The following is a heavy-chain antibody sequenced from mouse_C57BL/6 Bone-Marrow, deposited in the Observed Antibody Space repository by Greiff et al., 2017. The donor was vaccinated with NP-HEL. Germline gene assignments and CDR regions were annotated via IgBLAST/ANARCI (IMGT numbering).Heavy chain of an antibody. CDR3: ASSSAWFAY. Sequence: VMLVESGAELARPGASVKLSCKASGYTFTSYGISWVKQRTGQGLEWIGEIYPRSGNTYYNEKFKGKATLTADKSSSTAYMELRSLTSEDSAVYFCASSSAWFAYWGQGTLVTVSA. CDR1: GYTFTSYG. V-gene: IGHV1-81*01. CDR2: IYPRSGNT. J-gene: IGHJ3*01. D-gene: IGHD2-10*02.